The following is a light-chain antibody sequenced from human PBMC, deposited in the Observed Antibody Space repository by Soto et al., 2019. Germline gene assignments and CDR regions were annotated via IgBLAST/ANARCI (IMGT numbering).Light chain of an antibody. Sequence: DIQMTQSPSSLSASVGDRVTITCRASQGISNYLVWYQQKPGKVPKLLIYAASTLQSVVPSRFSGSGSGTDFTLTISSLQPEDVATYYCQHYNGAPWTFGQGTKVEIK. CDR2: AAS. V-gene: IGKV1-27*01. CDR1: QGISNY. CDR3: QHYNGAPWT. J-gene: IGKJ1*01.